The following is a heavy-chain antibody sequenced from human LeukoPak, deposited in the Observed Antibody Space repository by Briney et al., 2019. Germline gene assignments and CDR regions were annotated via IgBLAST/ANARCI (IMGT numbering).Heavy chain of an antibody. CDR3: AKYDILTGYRIWNYFDY. CDR1: GFTFSSYA. Sequence: GGSLRLSCAASGFTFSSYAMSWVRQAPGKGLEWVSAISGSGGSTYYADSVKGRFTISRDNSKNTLYLQMNSLRAEDTAVYYCAKYDILTGYRIWNYFDYWGQGTLVTVSS. V-gene: IGHV3-23*01. CDR2: ISGSGGST. D-gene: IGHD3-9*01. J-gene: IGHJ4*02.